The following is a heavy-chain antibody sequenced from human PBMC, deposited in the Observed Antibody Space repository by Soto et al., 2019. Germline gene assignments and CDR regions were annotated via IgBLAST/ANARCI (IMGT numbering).Heavy chain of an antibody. V-gene: IGHV3-53*01. D-gene: IGHD5-18*01. J-gene: IGHJ6*02. CDR3: ARASPVVTDV. CDR2: IYRGDST. Sequence: PGGALRLSCAASGFTVSNNYMSWVRQGPGKGLEWVSTIYRGDSTYYADSVKGRFTISRDNSKNTLYLLMNSLRTEDTAVYYCARASPVVTDVWGQGTTVTVSS. CDR1: GFTVSNNY.